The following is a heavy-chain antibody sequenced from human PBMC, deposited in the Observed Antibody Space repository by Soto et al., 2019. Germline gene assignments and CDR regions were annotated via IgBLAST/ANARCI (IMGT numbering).Heavy chain of an antibody. CDR2: IYYSGST. J-gene: IGHJ5*02. CDR3: ARGGGLQWFGEYLNRFAP. D-gene: IGHD3-10*01. V-gene: IGHV4-59*01. Sequence: PEKRLEWIGYIYYSGSTNYNPSLKSRVTISVDTSKNQFSLKLSSVTAADTAVYYCARGGGLQWFGEYLNRFAPWGQGTLDTVSS.